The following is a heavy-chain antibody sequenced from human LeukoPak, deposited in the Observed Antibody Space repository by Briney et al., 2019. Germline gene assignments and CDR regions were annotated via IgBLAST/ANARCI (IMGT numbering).Heavy chain of an antibody. J-gene: IGHJ4*02. Sequence: SETLSLTCTVSGGSISSYYWSWIRQPPGKGLKWIGYIYYSGSTNYNPSLKSRVTISVDTSKNQFSLKLSSVTAADTAVYYCAGTYSSGWYVNYWGQGTLVTVSS. CDR3: AGTYSSGWYVNY. CDR2: IYYSGST. D-gene: IGHD6-19*01. V-gene: IGHV4-59*01. CDR1: GGSISSYY.